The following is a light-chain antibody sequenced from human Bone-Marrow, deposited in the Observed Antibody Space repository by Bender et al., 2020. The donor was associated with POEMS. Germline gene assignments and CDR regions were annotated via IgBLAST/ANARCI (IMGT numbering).Light chain of an antibody. CDR2: DNN. V-gene: IGLV1-44*01. Sequence: QSVLTQAPSASGNAGQRVTISCSGSSSNTGSLTVNWYQQLPGTAPKLLIYDNNQRPSGIPDRFSGSKSGTSVTLAITGLQTGDEADYYCGTWDASLNNWVFGGGTRLTVL. CDR3: GTWDASLNNWV. J-gene: IGLJ3*02. CDR1: SSNTGSLT.